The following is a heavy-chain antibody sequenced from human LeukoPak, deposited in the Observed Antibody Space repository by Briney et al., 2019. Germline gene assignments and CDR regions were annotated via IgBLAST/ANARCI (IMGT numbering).Heavy chain of an antibody. CDR3: ARAQRPFDY. CDR1: GFTFSSYS. V-gene: IGHV3-48*01. J-gene: IGHJ4*02. CDR2: ISSSSSTI. Sequence: GSLRLSCAASGFTFSSYSMNWVRQAPGKGLEWVSYISSSSSTIYYADSVKGRFTISRDNAKNSLYLQMNSLRAEDTAVYYCARAQRPFDYWGQGTLVTVSS.